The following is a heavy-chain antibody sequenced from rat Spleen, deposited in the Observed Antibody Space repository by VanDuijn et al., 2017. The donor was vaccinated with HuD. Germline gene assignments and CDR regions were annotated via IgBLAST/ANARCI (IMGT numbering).Heavy chain of an antibody. V-gene: IGHV5-25*01. CDR2: ISTSGGST. CDR1: GFTFSDYD. D-gene: IGHD5-1*01. CDR3: ARRPGSSDY. J-gene: IGHJ2*01. Sequence: EVQLVESGGGLVQPGRSLKLSCAASGFTFSDYDMAWVRQAPTKGLEWVASISTSGGSTYYRDSVKGRFTVSRDNAKSTLYLQMDSLRSEDTATYYCARRPGSSDYWGQGVMVTVSS.